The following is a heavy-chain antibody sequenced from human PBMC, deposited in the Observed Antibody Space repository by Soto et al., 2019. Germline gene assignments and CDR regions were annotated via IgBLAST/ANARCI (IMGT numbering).Heavy chain of an antibody. Sequence: QLQLQESGPGLVKPSETLSLTCTVSGGSISSSSYYWGWIRQPPGKGLEWIGSIYYSGSTYYNPSLKSRVTISVDTSKNQFSLKLSSVTAADTAVYYCARHGVYSPTLDYWGQGTLVTVSS. CDR3: ARHGVYSPTLDY. CDR2: IYYSGST. J-gene: IGHJ4*02. V-gene: IGHV4-39*01. CDR1: GGSISSSSYY. D-gene: IGHD2-8*01.